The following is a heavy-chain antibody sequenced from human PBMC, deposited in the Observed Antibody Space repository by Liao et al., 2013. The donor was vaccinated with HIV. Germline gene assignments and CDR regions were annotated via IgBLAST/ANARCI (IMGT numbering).Heavy chain of an antibody. D-gene: IGHD3-10*01. CDR2: IDSSGST. J-gene: IGHJ3*02. Sequence: QEQLQESGPGLVKPSQTLSLTCTVSGASVTSGSYYWSWIRQPAGKGLEWIGRIDSSGSTNYNPSLRSRVFISVDTSKNQFSLKLISVTAADTAVYFCAKDLPYNYVSGTKGDAFDIWGQGTMVTVSS. CDR1: GASVTSGSYY. V-gene: IGHV4-61*02. CDR3: AKDLPYNYVSGTKGDAFDI.